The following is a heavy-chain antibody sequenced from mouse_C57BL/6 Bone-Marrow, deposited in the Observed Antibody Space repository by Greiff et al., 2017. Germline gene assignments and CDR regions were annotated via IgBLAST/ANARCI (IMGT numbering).Heavy chain of an antibody. Sequence: EVQLQQSGAELVRPGASVKLSCTASGFNIKDDYMHWVKQRPEQGLEWIGWIDPENGDTEYASKFQGKATITADTSSNTAYLQLSSLTSEDTAVYYCTTYYYYGSPWYFDGWGTGTTVTVSS. J-gene: IGHJ1*03. D-gene: IGHD1-1*01. V-gene: IGHV14-4*01. CDR3: TTYYYYGSPWYFDG. CDR2: IDPENGDT. CDR1: GFNIKDDY.